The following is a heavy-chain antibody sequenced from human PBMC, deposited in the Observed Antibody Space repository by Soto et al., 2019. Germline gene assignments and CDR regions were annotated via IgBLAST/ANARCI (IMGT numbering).Heavy chain of an antibody. CDR2: ISYDGSNK. D-gene: IGHD3-16*01. CDR3: AKDMSTTRARYYYYYMDV. CDR1: GFTFSSYG. J-gene: IGHJ6*03. V-gene: IGHV3-30*18. Sequence: GGSLRLSCAASGFTFSSYGMHWVRQAPGKGLEWVAVISYDGSNKYYADSVKGRFTISRDNSKNTLYLQMNSLRAEDTAVYYFAKDMSTTRARYYYYYMDVWGKGTTVTVSS.